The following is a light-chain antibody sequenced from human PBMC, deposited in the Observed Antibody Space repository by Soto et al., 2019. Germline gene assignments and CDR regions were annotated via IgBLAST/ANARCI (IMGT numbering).Light chain of an antibody. Sequence: QSALTQPASVSGSPGQSITISCTGSSSDIRVYNYVSWYQQHPGKAPKLLIYDVTDRPSGVSNRFAGSKSGNTASLTISGLQAEDEADYYCSSYSSDTTHVIFGGGTKVTVL. J-gene: IGLJ2*01. CDR2: DVT. V-gene: IGLV2-14*03. CDR1: SSDIRVYNY. CDR3: SSYSSDTTHVI.